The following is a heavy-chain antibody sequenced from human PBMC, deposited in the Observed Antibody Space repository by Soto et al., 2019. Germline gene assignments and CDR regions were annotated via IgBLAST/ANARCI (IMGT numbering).Heavy chain of an antibody. CDR1: GGTFSSYA. J-gene: IGHJ6*02. CDR2: IIPIFGTA. D-gene: IGHD2-21*02. CDR3: ASHCGGDCYSRSPPYYYCGMDV. Sequence: QVQLVQSGAEVKKPGSSVKVSCKASGGTFSSYAISWVRQAPGQGLEWMGGIIPIFGTADYAQKFQGRVTITADESTSTAYMELSSLRSEDTAVYYCASHCGGDCYSRSPPYYYCGMDVWGQGTTVTVSS. V-gene: IGHV1-69*12.